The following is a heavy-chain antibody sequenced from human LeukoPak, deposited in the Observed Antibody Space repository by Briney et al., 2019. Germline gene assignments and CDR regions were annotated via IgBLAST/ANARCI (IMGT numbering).Heavy chain of an antibody. J-gene: IGHJ3*02. Sequence: PSETLSLTCAVYGGSFSGYYWSWIRQPPGNGLEWIGEINHSGSTNYNPSLKSRVTISVDTSKNQFSLKLSSVTAADTAVYYCARGSRDAFDIWGQGTMVTVSS. CDR3: ARGSRDAFDI. V-gene: IGHV4-34*01. CDR2: INHSGST. CDR1: GGSFSGYY.